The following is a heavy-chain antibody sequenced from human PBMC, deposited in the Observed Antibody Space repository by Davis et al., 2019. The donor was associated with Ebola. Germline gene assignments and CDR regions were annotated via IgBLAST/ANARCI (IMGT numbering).Heavy chain of an antibody. J-gene: IGHJ4*02. Sequence: MPGGSLRLSCTVSGYSISSGHYWGWIRQHPGKGLEWMGYIYHTGSDYYNPSLRSRVTISVDTSKNQFSLKLNSVTAADTAIYYCARGDDDYGDVFDYWGQGTLVTVSS. CDR2: IYHTGSD. V-gene: IGHV4-38-2*02. CDR3: ARGDDDYGDVFDY. D-gene: IGHD4-17*01. CDR1: GYSISSGHY.